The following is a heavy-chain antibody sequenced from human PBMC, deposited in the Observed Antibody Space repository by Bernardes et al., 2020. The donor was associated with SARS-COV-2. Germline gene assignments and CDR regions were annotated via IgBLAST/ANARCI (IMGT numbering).Heavy chain of an antibody. D-gene: IGHD6-13*01. CDR3: AGGGAYSSSWYGQYYYYGMDV. CDR2: INPNSGGT. J-gene: IGHJ6*02. Sequence: ASVKVSCKASGYTFTGYYMHWVRQAPGQGLEWMGWINPNSGGTNYAQKFQGWVTMTRDTSISTAYMELSRLRSDDTAVYYCAGGGAYSSSWYGQYYYYGMDVWGQGTTVTVSS. V-gene: IGHV1-2*04. CDR1: GYTFTGYY.